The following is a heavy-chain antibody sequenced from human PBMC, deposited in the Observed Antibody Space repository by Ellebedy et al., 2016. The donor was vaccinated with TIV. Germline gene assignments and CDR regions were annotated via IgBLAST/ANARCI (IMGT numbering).Heavy chain of an antibody. CDR3: AREPSFPIFLAIPVAQSPEPGMDV. V-gene: IGHV1-18*04. CDR1: GYTFTSSG. CDR2: ISAYNGDT. Sequence: ASVKVSCXASGYTFTSSGISWVRQAPGQGLEWMGWISAYNGDTNYAQKLQGRVTLTTDTSTSTAYMELRSLRSDDTGVYYCAREPSFPIFLAIPVAQSPEPGMDVWGQGTTVTVSS. D-gene: IGHD2-2*01. J-gene: IGHJ6*02.